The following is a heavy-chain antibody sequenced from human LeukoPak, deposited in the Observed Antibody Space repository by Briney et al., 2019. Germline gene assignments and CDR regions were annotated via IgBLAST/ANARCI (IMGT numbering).Heavy chain of an antibody. Sequence: PGGSLRLSCAASGFTFSSYAMHWVRQAPGKGLEWVAVISYDGSNKYYADSVKGRFTISRDNSKNTLYLQMNSLRAEDTAVYYCARDEVDRYRYGYGGFDYWGQGTLVTVSS. CDR3: ARDEVDRYRYGYGGFDY. J-gene: IGHJ4*02. CDR2: ISYDGSNK. D-gene: IGHD5-18*01. V-gene: IGHV3-30-3*01. CDR1: GFTFSSYA.